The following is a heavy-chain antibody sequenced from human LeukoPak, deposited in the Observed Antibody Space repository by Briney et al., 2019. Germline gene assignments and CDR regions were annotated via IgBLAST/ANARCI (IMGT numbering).Heavy chain of an antibody. D-gene: IGHD3-9*01. J-gene: IGHJ4*02. Sequence: SETLSLTCTVSGGSISSSSYYWGWIRQPPGKGLEWIGTIYYSGYTYYNPSLKSRVTISVDTSKNQFSLKLSSVTAADTAVYYCARESARHYDILTGYHDYWGQGTLVTVSS. V-gene: IGHV4-39*07. CDR1: GGSISSSSYY. CDR2: IYYSGYT. CDR3: ARESARHYDILTGYHDY.